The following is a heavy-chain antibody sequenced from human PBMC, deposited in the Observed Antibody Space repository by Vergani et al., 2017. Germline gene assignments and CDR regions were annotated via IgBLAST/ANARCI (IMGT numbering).Heavy chain of an antibody. CDR1: GGSISSSSYY. CDR3: AKQLVGYFDY. Sequence: QLQLQESGPGLVKPSETLSLTCTVSGGSISSSSYYWGWIRQPPGKGLEWIGSIYYSGSTYYNPSLKSRVTISVDTSKNQFSLKLSSGTAADTAVYYCAKQLVGYFDYWGQGTLVTVSS. CDR2: IYYSGST. D-gene: IGHD6-6*01. V-gene: IGHV4-39*01. J-gene: IGHJ4*02.